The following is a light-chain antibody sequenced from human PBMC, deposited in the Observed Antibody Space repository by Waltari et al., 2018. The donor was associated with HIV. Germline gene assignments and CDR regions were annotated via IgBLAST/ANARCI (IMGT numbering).Light chain of an antibody. V-gene: IGKV3-15*01. CDR2: ATS. CDR3: QQYNDWPLT. CDR1: QPFTSN. Sequence: EIVMTKSPTTLSLSPGERATLSCRASQPFTSNLAWFHQKPGQSPRLLIYATSTRASGVPARFSGSGSVTEFTLTISSLQSEDFAVYYCQQYNDWPLTFGGGTKVEIK. J-gene: IGKJ4*01.